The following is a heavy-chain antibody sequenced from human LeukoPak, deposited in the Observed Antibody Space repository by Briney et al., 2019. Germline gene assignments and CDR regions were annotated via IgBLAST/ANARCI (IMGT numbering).Heavy chain of an antibody. J-gene: IGHJ6*03. Sequence: SETLSLTCVVYGGSFSGYYWNWIRHPPGKGLEWIGEINHSGSTNYNPSLKSRVTISVDTSKNQFSLTLSSVTAADTAVYYCSVTGQRPYYYYYMDVWGKGTTVTISS. V-gene: IGHV4-34*01. CDR2: INHSGST. D-gene: IGHD2-21*02. CDR1: GGSFSGYY. CDR3: SVTGQRPYYYYYMDV.